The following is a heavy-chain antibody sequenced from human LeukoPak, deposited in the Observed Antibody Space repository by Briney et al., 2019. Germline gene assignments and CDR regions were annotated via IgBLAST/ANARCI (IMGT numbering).Heavy chain of an antibody. D-gene: IGHD1-26*01. CDR2: TYYRSKWYN. J-gene: IGHJ4*02. CDR1: GDIVSSNSAA. Sequence: SQTLSLTCAISGDIVSSNSAAWNWVRQSPSRGLEWLGRTYYRSKWYNDYAVSVKSRITINPDTSKNQFSLQLNSVTPEDTAVYYCARVGATSLALDYWGQGTLVTVSS. V-gene: IGHV6-1*01. CDR3: ARVGATSLALDY.